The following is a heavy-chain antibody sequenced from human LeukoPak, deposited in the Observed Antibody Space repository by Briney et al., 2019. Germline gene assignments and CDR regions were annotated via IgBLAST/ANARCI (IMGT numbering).Heavy chain of an antibody. Sequence: GGSLRLSCAASGFTFSSYSMNWVRQAPGKGLEWVSSINSSSSYIYYADSVKGRFTISRDNAKNSLYLQMNSLRAEDTAVYYCAKTRPEYSSSSPGFDPWGQGTLVTVSS. CDR1: GFTFSSYS. V-gene: IGHV3-21*01. J-gene: IGHJ5*02. CDR3: AKTRPEYSSSSPGFDP. D-gene: IGHD6-6*01. CDR2: INSSSSYI.